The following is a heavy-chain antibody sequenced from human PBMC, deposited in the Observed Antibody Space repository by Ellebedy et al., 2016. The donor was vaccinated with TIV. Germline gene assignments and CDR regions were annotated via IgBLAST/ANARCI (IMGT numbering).Heavy chain of an antibody. CDR2: INPNSGGT. CDR3: TRDLTNIVSGTY. V-gene: IGHV1-2*02. CDR1: GYTFTDYY. J-gene: IGHJ4*02. Sequence: AASVKVSCKTSGYTFTDYYIHWVRQAPGQGLEWMAWINPNSGGTNYAQKFQGRVTVNRDTSTSTAFLELSRLRSDDTAVYYCTRDLTNIVSGTYWGQGTLVTVSS. D-gene: IGHD6-19*01.